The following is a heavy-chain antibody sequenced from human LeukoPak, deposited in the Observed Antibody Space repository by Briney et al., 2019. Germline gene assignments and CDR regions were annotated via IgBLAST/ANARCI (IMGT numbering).Heavy chain of an antibody. CDR3: ATDRPYITSWYGCSTP. V-gene: IGHV3-23*01. CDR1: GFTFSSYV. D-gene: IGHD3-10*01. CDR2: LSDGGGGA. J-gene: IGHJ5*02. Sequence: GGSLRLSCAASGFTFSSYVMHWVRQAPGKGLEWVSTLSDGGGGAYYADSVKGRFTISRDNSRNTLYLQMHSLRVADTAIYYCATDRPYITSWYGCSTPWGQGTLVTVSS.